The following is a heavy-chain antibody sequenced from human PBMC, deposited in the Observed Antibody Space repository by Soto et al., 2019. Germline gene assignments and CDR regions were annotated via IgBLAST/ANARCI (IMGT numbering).Heavy chain of an antibody. J-gene: IGHJ6*02. CDR2: IYHSGST. CDR1: GGSISSSNW. Sequence: SETLSLTCAVSGGSISSSNWWSWVRQPPGKGLEWIGEIYHSGSTNYNPSLKSRVTISVDKSKNQFSLKLSSVTAADTAVYYCARQLWFGELLRNAAYGMDVWGQGTTVT. CDR3: ARQLWFGELLRNAAYGMDV. D-gene: IGHD3-10*01. V-gene: IGHV4-4*02.